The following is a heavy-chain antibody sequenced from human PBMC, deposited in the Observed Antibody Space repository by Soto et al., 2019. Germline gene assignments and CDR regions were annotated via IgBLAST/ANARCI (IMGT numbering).Heavy chain of an antibody. J-gene: IGHJ6*02. V-gene: IGHV6-1*01. D-gene: IGHD3-10*01. CDR1: GDSVSSNSAA. CDR2: TYYRSRWYN. Sequence: SQTLSLTCAISGDSVSSNSAAWNWIRQSPSRGLEWLGRTYYRSRWYNDYAVSVKSRITINPDTSKNQFSLQLNSVTPEDTAVYYCAREGPKGYYGSGSFVTRGYYYYDMDVWGQGATVTVSS. CDR3: AREGPKGYYGSGSFVTRGYYYYDMDV.